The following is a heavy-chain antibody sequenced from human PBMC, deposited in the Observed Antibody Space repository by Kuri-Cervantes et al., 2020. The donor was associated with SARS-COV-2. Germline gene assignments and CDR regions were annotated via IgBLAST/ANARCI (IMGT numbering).Heavy chain of an antibody. CDR2: ISSRSSYI. D-gene: IGHD3-3*01. CDR3: ARDLQNYDFWSGYLVVDAFDI. Sequence: GGPLRLSCAASGFTLSSYSMNWVRQAPGKGLEWVSSISSRSSYIYYADSVKGRFTISRDSAKNSLYLQMNSLRAEDTAVYYCARDLQNYDFWSGYLVVDAFDIWGQGTMVTVSS. CDR1: GFTLSSYS. J-gene: IGHJ3*02. V-gene: IGHV3-21*01.